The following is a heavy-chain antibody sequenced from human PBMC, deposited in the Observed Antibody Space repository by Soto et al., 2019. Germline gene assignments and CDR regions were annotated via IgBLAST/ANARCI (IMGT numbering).Heavy chain of an antibody. Sequence: GGSMRLSCAASGFTFSSYSMSWVRQAQGKGLEWVSSISSSSSYIYYADSVKGRFTISRDNAKNSLYLQMNSLRAEDTAVYYCARDLGLPAAEHWGQGTLVTVSS. CDR1: GFTFSSYS. V-gene: IGHV3-21*01. CDR3: ARDLGLPAAEH. D-gene: IGHD2-15*01. CDR2: ISSSSSYI. J-gene: IGHJ4*02.